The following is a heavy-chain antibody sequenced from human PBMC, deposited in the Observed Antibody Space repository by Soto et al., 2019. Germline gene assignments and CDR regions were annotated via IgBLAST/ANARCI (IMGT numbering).Heavy chain of an antibody. CDR1: GFSLRTTGVG. V-gene: IGHV2-5*02. Sequence: QITLKESGPTLVKPTQALTLTCTFSGFSLRTTGVGVGWIHQPPGKALEWLALLYWDDDNRYNPSLKSRLTLTKDTAKSQVVLTLTNVDPADTATYYCAHNTPQDSGAFDIWGQGTMVTVSS. CDR2: LYWDDDN. CDR3: AHNTPQDSGAFDI. D-gene: IGHD6-19*01. J-gene: IGHJ3*02.